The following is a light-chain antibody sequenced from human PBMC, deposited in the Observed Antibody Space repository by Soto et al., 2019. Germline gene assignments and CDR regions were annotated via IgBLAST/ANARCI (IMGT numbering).Light chain of an antibody. CDR1: QSVNTN. CDR2: DAF. Sequence: EIVMTQSPATLSVFPGERATLSCRASQSVNTNLAWYQKRPGQPPRLLIYDAFTRATGTPGRFGGSGSGTEFTLPIDSLQSEDFAVYYCLQYNKWPPFTFGPGTKVDIK. CDR3: LQYNKWPPFT. V-gene: IGKV3-15*01. J-gene: IGKJ3*01.